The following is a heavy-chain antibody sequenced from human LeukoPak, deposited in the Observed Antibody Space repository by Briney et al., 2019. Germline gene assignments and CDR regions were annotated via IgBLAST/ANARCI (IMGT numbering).Heavy chain of an antibody. V-gene: IGHV3-7*03. Sequence: GGSLRLSCAASGFTFSSYWMSWVRQAPGKGLEWVANIKQDGSEKYYVDSVKGQFTISRDNAKNSLYLQMNSLRAEDTAVYYCAREGDILTGYFHYWGQGTLVTVSS. CDR1: GFTFSSYW. D-gene: IGHD3-9*01. CDR2: IKQDGSEK. J-gene: IGHJ4*02. CDR3: AREGDILTGYFHY.